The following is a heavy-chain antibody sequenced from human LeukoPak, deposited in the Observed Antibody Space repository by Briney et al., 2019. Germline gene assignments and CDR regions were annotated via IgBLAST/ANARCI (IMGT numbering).Heavy chain of an antibody. CDR1: GGSFTDFY. V-gene: IGHV4-4*07. CDR2: IYPSGST. D-gene: IGHD3-9*01. CDR3: ARQDILTGFDAFDI. J-gene: IGHJ3*02. Sequence: SETLSLTCTVSGGSFTDFYWNWMRHPAGRGLEWIGRIYPSGSTNYNPSLKSRVTMSVDTSKNQFSLRLNSVSAADTAIYYCARQDILTGFDAFDIWGQGTMVTVSS.